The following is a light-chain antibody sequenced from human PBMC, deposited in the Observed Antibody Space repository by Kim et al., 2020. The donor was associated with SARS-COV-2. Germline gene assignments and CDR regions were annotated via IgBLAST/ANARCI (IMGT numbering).Light chain of an antibody. V-gene: IGLV2-14*04. CDR2: DVS. J-gene: IGLJ2*01. CDR3: GSHTSTTSLRV. Sequence: YVSWYQQHPGKAPKLIIYDVSRRPSGVSNRSSGSKSGNTASLSISGLQAEDEADYYCGSHTSTTSLRVFGGGTKLTVL. CDR1: Y.